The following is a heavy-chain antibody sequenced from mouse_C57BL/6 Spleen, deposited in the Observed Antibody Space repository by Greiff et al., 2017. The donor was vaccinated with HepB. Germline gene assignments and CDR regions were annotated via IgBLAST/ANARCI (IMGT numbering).Heavy chain of an antibody. CDR3: ARSSAKSRYFDV. CDR2: IYPSDSET. J-gene: IGHJ1*03. V-gene: IGHV1-52*01. CDR1: GYTFTSYW. Sequence: QVQLQQPGAELVRPGSSVKLSCKASGYTFTSYWMHWVKQRPIQGLEWIGNIYPSDSETHYNQKFKDKATLTADKSSSTAYMQLSSLTSEDSAVYYCARSSAKSRYFDVWGTGTTVTVSS. D-gene: IGHD1-2*01.